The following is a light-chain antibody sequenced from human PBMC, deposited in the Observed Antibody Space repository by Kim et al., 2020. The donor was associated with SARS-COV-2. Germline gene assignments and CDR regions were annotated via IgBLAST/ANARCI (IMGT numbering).Light chain of an antibody. J-gene: IGKJ1*01. CDR2: KAS. Sequence: DIQMTQSPSTLSASVGDRVTITCRASQSINIWLAWYQQKPGKAPKLLIYKASSLESGVPSRFSGSGSGTEFTLTISSLQPDDIATYYCQQYNSYWTFGQGTKVEIK. V-gene: IGKV1-5*03. CDR3: QQYNSYWT. CDR1: QSINIW.